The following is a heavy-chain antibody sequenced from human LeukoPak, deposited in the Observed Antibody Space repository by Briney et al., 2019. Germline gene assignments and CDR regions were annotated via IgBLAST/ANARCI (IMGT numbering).Heavy chain of an antibody. CDR1: GGTFSSYA. D-gene: IGHD5/OR15-5a*01. V-gene: IGHV1-69*05. CDR3: ARGMSPAVG. J-gene: IGHJ4*02. CDR2: IIPIFGTA. Sequence: ASVKVSCKASGGTFSSYAISWVRQAPGQGLEWMGGIIPIFGTANYAQKFQGRVTMTRNTSISTAYMELSSLRSEDTAVYYCARGMSPAVGWGQGTLVTVSS.